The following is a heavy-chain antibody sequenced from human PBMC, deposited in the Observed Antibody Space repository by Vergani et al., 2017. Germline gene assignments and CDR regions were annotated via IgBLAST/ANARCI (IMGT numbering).Heavy chain of an antibody. Sequence: QVQLVESGGGVVQPGRSLRLSCAASGFTFSSYAMHWVRQAPGKGLEWVAVISYDGSNKYYADSVKGRFTISRDNSKNTLYLQVNSLRAEDTAVYYCARDPSQYCSSTSCPYWYVDLWGRGTLVTVSS. V-gene: IGHV3-30*01. CDR2: ISYDGSNK. CDR3: ARDPSQYCSSTSCPYWYVDL. J-gene: IGHJ2*01. CDR1: GFTFSSYA. D-gene: IGHD2-2*01.